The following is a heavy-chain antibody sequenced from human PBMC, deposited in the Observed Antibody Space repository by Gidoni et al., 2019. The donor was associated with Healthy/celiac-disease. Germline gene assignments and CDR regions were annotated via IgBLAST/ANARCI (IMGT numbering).Heavy chain of an antibody. Sequence: QLQLQESGPGLVKPSETLSLTCTVSGGSISSSSYYWGWIRQPPGKGLEWIGSIYYSGSTYYNPSLKSRVTISVDTSKNQFSLKLSSVTAADTAVYYCARLAAAGEDRTFDYWGQGTLVTVSS. J-gene: IGHJ4*02. CDR2: IYYSGST. V-gene: IGHV4-39*01. D-gene: IGHD6-13*01. CDR3: ARLAAAGEDRTFDY. CDR1: GGSISSSSYY.